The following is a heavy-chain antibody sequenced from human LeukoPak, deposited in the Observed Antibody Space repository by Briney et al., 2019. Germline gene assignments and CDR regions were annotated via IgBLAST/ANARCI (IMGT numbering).Heavy chain of an antibody. V-gene: IGHV4-39*01. CDR2: IYYSGTT. CDR3: ARQGTLDYDILTALFDF. CDR1: GGSFSNSDYY. D-gene: IGHD3-9*01. Sequence: SETLSLTCTVSGGSFSNSDYYWVWFRQPPGKGLEWIGSIYYSGTTYYNSSLKSRVTISVDASKNQFSLKLSSVTAADTAVYYCARQGTLDYDILTALFDFWGQGTLVTVSS. J-gene: IGHJ4*02.